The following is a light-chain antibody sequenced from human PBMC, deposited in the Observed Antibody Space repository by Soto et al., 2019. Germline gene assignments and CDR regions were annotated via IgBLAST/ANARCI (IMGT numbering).Light chain of an antibody. J-gene: IGLJ2*01. Sequence: QSVLTQPPSASGTPGQTVTISCSGSSSNIGSAYIYWYQHLPGTAPKLLIYRNNQRPSGVPDRFSAPKSGTSASLAISGLRFEDDADYYCAAWDDSLVVFGGGTQLTVL. CDR3: AAWDDSLVV. V-gene: IGLV1-47*01. CDR2: RNN. CDR1: SSNIGSAY.